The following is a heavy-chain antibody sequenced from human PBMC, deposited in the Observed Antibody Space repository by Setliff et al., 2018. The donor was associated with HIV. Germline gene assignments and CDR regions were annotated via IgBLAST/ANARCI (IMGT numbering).Heavy chain of an antibody. V-gene: IGHV3-23*01. CDR3: AKNDNYYYYYMDV. D-gene: IGHD3-22*01. Sequence: VGSLRLSCVASGFTFREKAMTWVRQPPGKGLEWVSGISGRGASTYYADAARDRFTISRDNSQNALYLQMDSLRAEDTAVYHCAKNDNYYYYYMDVWGKGTTVTVSS. CDR2: ISGRGAST. J-gene: IGHJ6*03. CDR1: GFTFREKA.